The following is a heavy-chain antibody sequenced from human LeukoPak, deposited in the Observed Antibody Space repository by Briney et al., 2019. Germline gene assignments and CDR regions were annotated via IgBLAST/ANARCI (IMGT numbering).Heavy chain of an antibody. D-gene: IGHD5-18*01. CDR2: ISGSSTSI. CDR1: GFNFSTYG. J-gene: IGHJ5*02. Sequence: GGSLRLSCATSGFNFSTYGMHWVRQAPGKGLEWVSYISGSSTSIYHADSVKGRFTISRDNAKNSLYLQMNSLRAEDTAVYYCARDVGYRSWFDPWGQGTLVIVSS. CDR3: ARDVGYRSWFDP. V-gene: IGHV3-48*01.